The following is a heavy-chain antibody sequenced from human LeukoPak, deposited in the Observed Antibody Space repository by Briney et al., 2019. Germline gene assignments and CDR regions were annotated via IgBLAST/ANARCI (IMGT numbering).Heavy chain of an antibody. D-gene: IGHD2-21*01. V-gene: IGHV3-11*01. CDR3: ARRCGGDCYTDAFDI. CDR2: ISSSGSTI. Sequence: PGGSLRLSCAASGFTFSDYYMSWIRQAPGKGLEWVSYISSSGSTIYYADSVKGRFTISRDNSKNTLYLQMNSLRAEDTAVYYCARRCGGDCYTDAFDIWGQGTMVTVSS. J-gene: IGHJ3*02. CDR1: GFTFSDYY.